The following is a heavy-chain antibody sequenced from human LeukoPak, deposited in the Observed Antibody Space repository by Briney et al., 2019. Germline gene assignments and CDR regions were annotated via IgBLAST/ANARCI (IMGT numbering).Heavy chain of an antibody. D-gene: IGHD6-13*01. CDR1: GYTFTGYY. Sequence: ASVKVSCKASGYTFTGYYMHWVRQAPGQGLEWMGWINPNSGGTNYAQKFQGRVTMTRDTSISTAYMELSRLRSDDTAVYYCARVFLAAAGFGYWGQGTLVTVSS. V-gene: IGHV1-2*02. CDR3: ARVFLAAAGFGY. CDR2: INPNSGGT. J-gene: IGHJ4*02.